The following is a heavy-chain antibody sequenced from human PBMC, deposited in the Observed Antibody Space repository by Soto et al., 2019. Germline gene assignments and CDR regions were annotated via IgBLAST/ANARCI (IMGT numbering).Heavy chain of an antibody. CDR3: ARGRYYFDY. Sequence: SETLSLTCNVSAGSISSYYWSWIRQPPGKGLEWIGYIYYGGSTSFSPSLKSRVTISVDTSKKQFSLKLSSVTAADTAVYYCARGRYYFDYWGQGTLVTVSS. V-gene: IGHV4-59*01. CDR1: AGSISSYY. CDR2: IYYGGST. J-gene: IGHJ4*02.